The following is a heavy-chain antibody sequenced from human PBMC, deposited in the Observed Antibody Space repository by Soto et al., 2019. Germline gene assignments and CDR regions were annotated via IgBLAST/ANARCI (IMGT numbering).Heavy chain of an antibody. J-gene: IGHJ4*02. CDR2: MLSSGNT. CDR1: GGSITSYS. Sequence: SETLSLTCTVSGGSITSYSWSWIRQPPGKGLECIGYMLSSGNTNYNPSLKSRVTISLDTSKNQFSLRLSSVTAADTAMYYCARVEGYGWFNYWGQGTLVTVSS. D-gene: IGHD6-19*01. V-gene: IGHV4-59*01. CDR3: ARVEGYGWFNY.